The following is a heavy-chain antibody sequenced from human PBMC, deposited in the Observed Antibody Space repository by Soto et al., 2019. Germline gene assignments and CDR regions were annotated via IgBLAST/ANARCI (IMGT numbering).Heavy chain of an antibody. CDR3: PKDCPGEYYDGRASFDY. V-gene: IGHV3-23*01. Sequence: GGSLRLSCAASGFTFTNFGMTWVRQAPGKGLEWVSSISGTSGGTFYGDSVKGRFTISRDNSKNTQFLLMNSLRAEDTAVYYCPKDCPGEYYDGRASFDYWGRGAGETVSS. D-gene: IGHD3-16*01. J-gene: IGHJ4*02. CDR1: GFTFTNFG. CDR2: ISGTSGGT.